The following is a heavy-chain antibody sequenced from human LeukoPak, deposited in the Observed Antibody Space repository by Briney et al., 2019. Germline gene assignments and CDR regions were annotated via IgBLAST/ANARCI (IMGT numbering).Heavy chain of an antibody. CDR3: ARGRRILVGDVNAGDFFDF. D-gene: IGHD1-26*01. J-gene: IGHJ4*02. CDR1: GYTFTDYY. Sequence: ASVKVSCKTSGYTFTDYYIHWVRQAPGQGLDWMGWINPNSGGTYYARKFQGRVTMTRDTSISTVYMELSRLKSDDTAVFYCARGRRILVGDVNAGDFFDFWGQGTLVTVSS. CDR2: INPNSGGT. V-gene: IGHV1-2*02.